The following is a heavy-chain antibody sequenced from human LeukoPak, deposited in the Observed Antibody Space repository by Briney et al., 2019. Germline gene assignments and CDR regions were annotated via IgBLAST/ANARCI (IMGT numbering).Heavy chain of an antibody. J-gene: IGHJ4*02. Sequence: PSETLSLTCTVSGGSISSYYWSWIRQPPGKGLEWIGSIYYSGSTNYNPSLRSRVTISVDTSKNQFSLKLSSVTAADTAVYYCARVRVGTYYYDSSGSYYFDYWGQGTLVTVSS. CDR1: GGSISSYY. V-gene: IGHV4-59*01. D-gene: IGHD3-22*01. CDR3: ARVRVGTYYYDSSGSYYFDY. CDR2: IYYSGST.